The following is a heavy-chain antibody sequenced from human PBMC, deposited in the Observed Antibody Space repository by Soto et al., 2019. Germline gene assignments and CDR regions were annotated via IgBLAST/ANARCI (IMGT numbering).Heavy chain of an antibody. CDR1: GGSISSYY. CDR3: ARDGSKVTPYYYGMDV. D-gene: IGHD4-17*01. V-gene: IGHV4-59*01. CDR2: IYYSGST. Sequence: PSETLSLTCTVSGGSISSYYWSWIRQPPGKGLEWIGYIYYSGSTNYNPSLKSRVTISVDTSKNQCSLKLSSVTAADTAVYYCARDGSKVTPYYYGMDVWGRGTKVTVS. J-gene: IGHJ6*02.